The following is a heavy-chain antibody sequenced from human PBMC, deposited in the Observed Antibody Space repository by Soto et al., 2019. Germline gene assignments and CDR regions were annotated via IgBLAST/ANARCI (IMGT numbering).Heavy chain of an antibody. D-gene: IGHD2-15*01. CDR3: AKRGPDCSGGSCHYYFDY. V-gene: IGHV3-30*18. CDR2: ISYDGSNK. J-gene: IGHJ4*02. Sequence: GGSLRLSCAASGFTFSSYGMHWVRQAPGKGLEWVAVISYDGSNKYYADSVKGRFTISRDNSKNTLYLQLNSLRAEDTAVYYCAKRGPDCSGGSCHYYFDYWGQGTLVTVSS. CDR1: GFTFSSYG.